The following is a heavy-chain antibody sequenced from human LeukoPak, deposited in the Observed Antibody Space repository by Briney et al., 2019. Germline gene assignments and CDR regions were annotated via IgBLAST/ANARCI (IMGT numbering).Heavy chain of an antibody. CDR3: TTELAAAALGETGYSSGWYEHFDY. J-gene: IGHJ4*02. D-gene: IGHD6-19*01. CDR1: GFTFSNYA. V-gene: IGHV3-15*01. Sequence: GRSLRLSCAASGFTFSNYAMTWVRQAPGKGLEWVGRIKSKTDGGTTDYAAPVKGRFTISRDDSKNTLYLQMNSLKTEDTAVYYCTTELAAAALGETGYSSGWYEHFDYWGQGTLVTVSS. CDR2: IKSKTDGGTT.